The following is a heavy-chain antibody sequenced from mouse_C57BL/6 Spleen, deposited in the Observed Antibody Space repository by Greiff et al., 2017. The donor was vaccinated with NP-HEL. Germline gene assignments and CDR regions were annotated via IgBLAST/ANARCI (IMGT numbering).Heavy chain of an antibody. Sequence: VKLVESGAELVRPGASVTLSCKASGYTFTDYEMHWVKQTPVHGLEWIGAIDPETGGTAYNQKFKGKAILTADKSSSTAYMELRSLTSEDSAVYYCTRVGGYGSSYFDYWGQGTTLTVSS. V-gene: IGHV1-15*01. CDR1: GYTFTDYE. J-gene: IGHJ2*01. CDR3: TRVGGYGSSYFDY. CDR2: IDPETGGT. D-gene: IGHD1-1*01.